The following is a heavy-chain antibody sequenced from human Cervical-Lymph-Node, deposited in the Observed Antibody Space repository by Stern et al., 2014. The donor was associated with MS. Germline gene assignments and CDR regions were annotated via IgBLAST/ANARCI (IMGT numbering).Heavy chain of an antibody. J-gene: IGHJ2*01. Sequence: QVQLQESGPGLVKPSQTLSLTCTVSGGSISGGDFYWSWIRQSAGKGLEWIGRVYDSGSTVYNPSLRSRVALSVDTPKTQFPLRLTSVTAADTAVYYCARDRLYDTVWYQWYFDLWGRGTLVTVSS. CDR3: ARDRLYDTVWYQWYFDL. CDR1: GGSISGGDFY. D-gene: IGHD3-16*01. V-gene: IGHV4-61*02. CDR2: VYDSGST.